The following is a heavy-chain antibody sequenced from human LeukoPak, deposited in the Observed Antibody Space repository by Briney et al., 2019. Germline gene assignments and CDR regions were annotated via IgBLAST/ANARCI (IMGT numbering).Heavy chain of an antibody. Sequence: GGSLRLSCAASGFTFNSYWMSWVRQAPGKGVEWVANIDPDGSEKQYGDSEKGRFTTCRDKAKNSLYLQMNSLRAEDTAIYYCARIYYFGDNNWRSFHNWGQGTLVTVSS. CDR3: ARIYYFGDNNWRSFHN. CDR1: GFTFNSYW. CDR2: IDPDGSEK. D-gene: IGHD3-10*01. V-gene: IGHV3-7*01. J-gene: IGHJ4*02.